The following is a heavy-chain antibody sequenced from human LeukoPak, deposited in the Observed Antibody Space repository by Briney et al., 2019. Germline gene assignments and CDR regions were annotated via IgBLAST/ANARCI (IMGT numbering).Heavy chain of an antibody. J-gene: IGHJ6*04. Sequence: PGGSLRLSCATSGFTFSSYEMGWVRQAPGKALEWVSYISSSGSTIYYADSVKGRFTISRDNAKNSLYLQMNSLRAEDTAVYYCAELGITMIGGVWGKGTTVTISS. CDR1: GFTFSSYE. D-gene: IGHD3-10*02. CDR2: ISSSGSTI. V-gene: IGHV3-48*03. CDR3: AELGITMIGGV.